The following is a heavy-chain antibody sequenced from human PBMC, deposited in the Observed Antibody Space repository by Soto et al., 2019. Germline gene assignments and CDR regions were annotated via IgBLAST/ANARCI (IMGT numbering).Heavy chain of an antibody. V-gene: IGHV3-33*01. CDR3: AREFESYGSGRGLDP. D-gene: IGHD3-10*01. CDR2: IWYDGSNK. J-gene: IGHJ5*02. CDR1: GFTFSSYG. Sequence: QVQLVESGGGVVQPGRSLRLSCAASGFTFSSYGMHWVRQAPGKGLEWVAVIWYDGSNKYYADSVKGRFTISRDNSKNTLYLQMNSLRAEDTAVYYFAREFESYGSGRGLDPWGQGTLVTVSS.